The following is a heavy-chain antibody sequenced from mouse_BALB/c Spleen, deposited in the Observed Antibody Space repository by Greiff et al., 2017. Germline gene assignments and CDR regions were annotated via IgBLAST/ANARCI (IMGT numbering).Heavy chain of an antibody. CDR2: IAPGSGST. CDR1: GYTFTSYW. CDR3: ARHYYGSCSWYFDV. J-gene: IGHJ1*01. D-gene: IGHD1-1*01. Sequence: DLVKPGASVKLSCKASGYTFTSYWINWIKQRPGQGLEWIGRIAPGSGSTYYNEMFKGKATLTVDTSSSTAYIQLSSLSSEDSAVYFCARHYYGSCSWYFDVWGAGTTVTVSS. V-gene: IGHV1S41*01.